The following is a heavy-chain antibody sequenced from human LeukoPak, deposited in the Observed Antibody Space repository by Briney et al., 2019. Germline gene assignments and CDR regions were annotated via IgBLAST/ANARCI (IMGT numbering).Heavy chain of an antibody. Sequence: GASVKVSCKASGYTFTGYYMHWVRQAPGQGLEWMGWINPNSGGTNYAQKFQGRVTMTRDTSISTAYMELSRLRSEDTAVYYCARDLMFLEGDSKWGQGTLVTVSS. CDR1: GYTFTGYY. V-gene: IGHV1-2*02. CDR2: INPNSGGT. D-gene: IGHD3-22*01. CDR3: ARDLMFLEGDSK. J-gene: IGHJ4*02.